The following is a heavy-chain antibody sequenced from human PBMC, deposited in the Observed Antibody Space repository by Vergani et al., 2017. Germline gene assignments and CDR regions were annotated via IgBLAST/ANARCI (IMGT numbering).Heavy chain of an antibody. D-gene: IGHD3-22*01. V-gene: IGHV3-33*06. CDR1: RSTFKTYG. CDR3: AKDNVPGYYDSSGYCDY. CDR2: IYYDGSNA. J-gene: IGHJ4*02. Sequence: QGQLVESGGGIVQPGRSLTLSCVASRSTFKTYGMHWVRQAPGKGLEWVGLIYYDGSNAYYADSVKGRFTISRDNSKNTMFLQMNNLRAEDTAVYYCAKDNVPGYYDSSGYCDYWGQGTLVTVSS.